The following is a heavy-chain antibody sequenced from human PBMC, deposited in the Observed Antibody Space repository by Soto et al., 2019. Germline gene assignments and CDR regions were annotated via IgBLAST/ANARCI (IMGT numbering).Heavy chain of an antibody. J-gene: IGHJ4*02. CDR1: GFTFSSYG. D-gene: IGHD3-22*01. Sequence: GGSLRLSCAASGFTFSSYGMHWVRQAPGKGLEWVAVISYDGSNKYYADSVKGRFTISRDNSKNTLYLQMNSLRAEGTAVYYCAKSSRDYYDSSGYYPRGPLDYWGQGTLVTVSS. V-gene: IGHV3-30*18. CDR2: ISYDGSNK. CDR3: AKSSRDYYDSSGYYPRGPLDY.